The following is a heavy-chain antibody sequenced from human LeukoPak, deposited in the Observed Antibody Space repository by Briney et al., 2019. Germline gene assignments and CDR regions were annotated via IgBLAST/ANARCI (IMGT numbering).Heavy chain of an antibody. D-gene: IGHD3-3*01. Sequence: SETLSLTCTVSGGSISSYYWSWIRQPPGKGLEWIGYIYYSGSTNYNPSLKSRVTISVDTSKNQVSLKLSSVTAADTAVYYCARGGYDFWSGSKNWFDPWGQGTLVTVSS. CDR2: IYYSGST. J-gene: IGHJ5*02. V-gene: IGHV4-59*01. CDR1: GGSISSYY. CDR3: ARGGYDFWSGSKNWFDP.